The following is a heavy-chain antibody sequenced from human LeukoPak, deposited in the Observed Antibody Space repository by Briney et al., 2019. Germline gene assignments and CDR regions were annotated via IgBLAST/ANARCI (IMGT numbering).Heavy chain of an antibody. CDR2: IASDGGHT. D-gene: IGHD3-10*01. J-gene: IGHJ3*02. CDR1: GFTFSTYF. Sequence: GGSLRLSCAASGFTFSTYFMHWVRQAPGKGLEWVADIASDGGHTFYVESVKGRFTIARDNSKNTLYLQMNSLRAEDTAVYFCARERQDTMLHSGAFDIWGQGTMVTVSS. V-gene: IGHV3-30-3*01. CDR3: ARERQDTMLHSGAFDI.